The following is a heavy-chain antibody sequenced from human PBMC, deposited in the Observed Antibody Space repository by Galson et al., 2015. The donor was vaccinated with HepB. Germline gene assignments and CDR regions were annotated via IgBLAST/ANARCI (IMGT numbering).Heavy chain of an antibody. CDR2: IGSSGDT. CDR1: GFTFSNYA. V-gene: IGHV3-23*01. J-gene: IGHJ4*02. CDR3: AKELEPTFYGVRRGGHFDY. Sequence: SLRLSCAASGFTFSNYAMSWVRQAPGKGLEWVSAIGSSGDTYYADSVKGRFTISRDNSRDTLYLQMNSLRVEDTAVYYCAKELEPTFYGVRRGGHFDYWGQGNLVTVSS. D-gene: IGHD1-1*01.